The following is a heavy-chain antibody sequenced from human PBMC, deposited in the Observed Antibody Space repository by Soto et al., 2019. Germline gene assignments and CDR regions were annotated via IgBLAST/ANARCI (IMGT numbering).Heavy chain of an antibody. CDR2: INAGNGNT. Sequence: ASVKVSCKASGYTFTSYAMHWVRQAPGQRLEWMGWINAGNGNTKYSQKFQGRVTITRDTSTSTAYMELRSLRSDDTAAYYCARDLTGTPVYWGQGTLVTVSS. CDR3: ARDLTGTPVY. V-gene: IGHV1-3*01. CDR1: GYTFTSYA. D-gene: IGHD3-9*01. J-gene: IGHJ4*02.